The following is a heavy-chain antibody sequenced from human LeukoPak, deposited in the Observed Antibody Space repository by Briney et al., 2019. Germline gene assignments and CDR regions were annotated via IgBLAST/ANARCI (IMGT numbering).Heavy chain of an antibody. D-gene: IGHD2-2*01. CDR1: GYTFTCYD. CDR2: MNPNSGNT. J-gene: IGHJ4*02. V-gene: IGHV1-8*01. CDR3: ARAQRYCAGTSCYAPVAY. Sequence: GASVKVSCKASGYTFTCYDINWVRQATGQGLEWMGWMNPNSGNTDYAPKFQGRVTMTRNTSITTAYMELSSLRSEDTAVYYCARAQRYCAGTSCYAPVAYWGQGTLVTVSS.